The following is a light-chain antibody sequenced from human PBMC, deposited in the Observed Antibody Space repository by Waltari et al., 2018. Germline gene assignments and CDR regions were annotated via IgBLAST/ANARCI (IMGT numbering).Light chain of an antibody. V-gene: IGLV2-14*03. Sequence: QSALTQPASVSGSPGQSITISCTGTSRDIGGYVYASWYQQYPGKAPKLIIYDVIYRPSGVSNRFSGSKTGNTASLTISGLQAEDEANYYCCSYTSASTLGVFGGGTKLTVL. J-gene: IGLJ3*02. CDR2: DVI. CDR1: SRDIGGYVY. CDR3: CSYTSASTLGV.